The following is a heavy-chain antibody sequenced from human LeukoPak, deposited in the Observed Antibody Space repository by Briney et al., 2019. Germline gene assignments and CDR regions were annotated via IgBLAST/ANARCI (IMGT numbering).Heavy chain of an antibody. Sequence: GGSLRLSCAASGFSFSNYAMHWVRQAPGKGLEWVAVISYDGSSKNYADSLEGRFTIARDNSKNTLYLQMSSLSTEDTAVYYCASDAQEVTPYYYYYMDVWGKGTTVTVSS. CDR2: ISYDGSSK. J-gene: IGHJ6*03. V-gene: IGHV3-30*15. CDR3: ASDAQEVTPYYYYYMDV. CDR1: GFSFSNYA. D-gene: IGHD4-23*01.